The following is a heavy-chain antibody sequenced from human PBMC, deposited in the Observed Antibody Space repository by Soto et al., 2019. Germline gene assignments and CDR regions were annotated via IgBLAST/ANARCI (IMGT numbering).Heavy chain of an antibody. V-gene: IGHV1-2*02. J-gene: IGHJ6*02. CDR2: ISPKSGSA. Sequence: GASVKVSCKASGYTFSGYYIHWVRQAPGQGLEWMGWISPKSGSANLAQRFQGRVTMTRDTSITTAYLQWSSLKASDTAMYYCATLPDYGMDVWGQGTTVTVSS. CDR3: ATLPDYGMDV. CDR1: GYTFSGYY.